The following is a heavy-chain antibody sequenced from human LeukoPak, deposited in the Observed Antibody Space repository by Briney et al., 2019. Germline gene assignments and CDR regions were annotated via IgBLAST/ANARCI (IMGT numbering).Heavy chain of an antibody. CDR2: IYYGGST. J-gene: IGHJ3*02. V-gene: IGHV4-59*01. CDR3: ARMPSPPDRSFGAFDI. Sequence: PSETLSLTRTVSGGSISGYYWTWIRQPPGKGLEWIGYIYYGGSTSYNPSLKSRVTMSVDTSKNHFSLKLSSVTAADTAVYYCARMPSPPDRSFGAFDIWGQGTMVTVSS. CDR1: GGSISGYY. D-gene: IGHD3-10*01.